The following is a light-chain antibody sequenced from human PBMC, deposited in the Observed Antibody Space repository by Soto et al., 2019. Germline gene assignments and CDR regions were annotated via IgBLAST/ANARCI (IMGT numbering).Light chain of an antibody. CDR2: DVS. Sequence: QPASVSGSPGQSITISCTGTSSDVGGYDYVSWYQQHPGKAPKLMIYDVSNRPSGLSNRFSGSKSGNTASLTISGLQAEDEADYYCSSYTSSSTLVFGGGTKLTVL. CDR3: SSYTSSSTLV. CDR1: SSDVGGYDY. J-gene: IGLJ2*01. V-gene: IGLV2-14*01.